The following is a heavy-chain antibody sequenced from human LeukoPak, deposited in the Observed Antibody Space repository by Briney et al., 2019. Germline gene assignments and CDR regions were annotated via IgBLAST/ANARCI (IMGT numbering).Heavy chain of an antibody. J-gene: IGHJ5*02. V-gene: IGHV3-23*01. CDR2: ITGSGGST. D-gene: IGHD6-13*01. Sequence: GGSLRLSCAASRFSFSSYSMIWVRQAPGKGLEWVSAITGSGGSTYYADSVKGRFTISRDNSKNTLYLQMNSLRPEDTAVYYCAKGLNRAAAGPSDPSGPGTLVTLSS. CDR1: RFSFSSYS. CDR3: AKGLNRAAAGPSDP.